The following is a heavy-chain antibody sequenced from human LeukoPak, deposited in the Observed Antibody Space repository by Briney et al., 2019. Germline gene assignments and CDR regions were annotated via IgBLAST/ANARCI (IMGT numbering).Heavy chain of an antibody. Sequence: SETLSLTCTVSGGSISSYYWSWIRQPPGKGLEWIGYIYYSGSTNYNPSLKSRVTISVDTSMNQFSLKLSSVTAADTAVYYCARDYRMTKRGYFDYWGQGTLVTVSS. CDR3: ARDYRMTKRGYFDY. CDR2: IYYSGST. CDR1: GGSISSYY. J-gene: IGHJ4*02. D-gene: IGHD4-11*01. V-gene: IGHV4-59*01.